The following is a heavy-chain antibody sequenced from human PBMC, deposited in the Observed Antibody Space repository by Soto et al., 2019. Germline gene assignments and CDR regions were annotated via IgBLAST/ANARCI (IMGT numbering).Heavy chain of an antibody. CDR3: ARVPPYGSGSYYNGNFDY. CDR2: INHSGST. J-gene: IGHJ4*02. V-gene: IGHV4-34*01. Sequence: SETLSLTCAVYGGSFSGFYWSWIRQPPGKGLEWIGEINHSGSTNYNPSLKSRVTISVDTSKNQFSLKLSSVTAADTAVYYCARVPPYGSGSYYNGNFDYWGQGTLVTVSS. CDR1: GGSFSGFY. D-gene: IGHD3-10*01.